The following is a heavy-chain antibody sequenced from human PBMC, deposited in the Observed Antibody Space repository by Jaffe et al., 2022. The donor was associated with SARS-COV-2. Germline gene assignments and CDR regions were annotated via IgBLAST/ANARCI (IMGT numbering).Heavy chain of an antibody. CDR1: GLIFSDYY. CDR3: ARQHDVLTGHDFHFDC. V-gene: IGHV3-11*01. Sequence: QVQLVESGGNLVKPGGSLRLSCAASGLIFSDYYMSWIRQAPGKGLEWIAYTSKSGYTVDYADSVRGRFAISRDNAKSTLYLHMNSLRSEDTAVYYCARQHDVLTGHDFHFDCWGQGTLVTVSS. D-gene: IGHD3-9*01. J-gene: IGHJ4*02. CDR2: TSKSGYTV.